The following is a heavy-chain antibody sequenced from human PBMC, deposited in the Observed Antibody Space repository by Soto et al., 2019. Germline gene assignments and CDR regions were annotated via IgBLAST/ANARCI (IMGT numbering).Heavy chain of an antibody. CDR3: ARWSYLDY. D-gene: IGHD3-3*01. J-gene: IGHJ4*02. Sequence: LRLSCAASGFSFGSYALSWVRQAPGKGLEXVXTXSXXXGXXXXADSVKGRFSISRDTSQSTLYLQMNSLRADDTAMYYCARWSYLDYWGQGTRVTVSS. CDR2: XSXXXGXX. CDR1: GFSFGSYA. V-gene: IGHV3-23*01.